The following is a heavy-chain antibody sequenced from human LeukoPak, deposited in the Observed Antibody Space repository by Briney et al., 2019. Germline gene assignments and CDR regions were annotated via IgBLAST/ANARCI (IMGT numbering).Heavy chain of an antibody. CDR3: ARDPGSDSHDWYFDL. J-gene: IGHJ2*01. CDR1: GFTLSSYQ. V-gene: IGHV3-74*01. CDR2: FYSDGTYT. D-gene: IGHD1-26*01. Sequence: PGGSLTLSCAASGFTLSSYQMHWVRHAPGKGLLWVSRFYSDGTYTTYADSVKGRFTVSRDNAKNTLYLQINSLRAEDTAVYYCARDPGSDSHDWYFDLWGRGTLVTVSS.